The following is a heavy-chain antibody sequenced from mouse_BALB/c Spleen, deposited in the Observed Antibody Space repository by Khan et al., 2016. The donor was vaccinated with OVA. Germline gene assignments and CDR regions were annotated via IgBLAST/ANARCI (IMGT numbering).Heavy chain of an antibody. V-gene: IGHV2-2*02. J-gene: IGHJ3*01. D-gene: IGHD2-4*01. CDR3: ARNYDYDEGLAY. CDR2: IWSAGST. Sequence: QVQLKQSGPGLVQPSQSLSITCTVSGFSLTSYGVHWVRQSPGKGLEWLGVIWSAGSTDYNEAFISRLNISKDNSKSQAFFQMNSLQANDTAIYYGARNYDYDEGLAYWGQGTLVTVSA. CDR1: GFSLTSYG.